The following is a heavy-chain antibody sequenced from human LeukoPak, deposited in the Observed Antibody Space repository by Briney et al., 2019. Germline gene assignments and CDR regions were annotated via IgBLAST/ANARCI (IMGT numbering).Heavy chain of an antibody. V-gene: IGHV4-61*02. J-gene: IGHJ5*02. CDR2: IYASGIT. CDR1: GDSISNDKYY. D-gene: IGHD3-22*01. CDR3: ARDNYDITGYYRFDP. Sequence: PSETLSLTCTVSGDSISNDKYYWSWIRQSAGKGLEWIGRIYASGITNYNPSLKSRVTISLDTSKNQFSLELSSVTAADTAMYYCARDNYDITGYYRFDPWGQGTLVTVSS.